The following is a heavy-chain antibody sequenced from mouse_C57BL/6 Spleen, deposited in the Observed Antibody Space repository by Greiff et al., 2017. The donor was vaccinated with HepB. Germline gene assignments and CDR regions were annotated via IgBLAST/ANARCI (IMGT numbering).Heavy chain of an antibody. J-gene: IGHJ1*03. CDR1: GFTFSDYY. V-gene: IGHV5-16*01. D-gene: IGHD3-3*01. CDR3: ARDREDWYFDV. CDR2: INYDGSST. Sequence: EVNVVESEGGLVQPGSSMKLSCTASGFTFSDYYMAWVRQVPEKGLEWVANINYDGSSTYYLDSLKSRFIISRDNAKNILYLQMSSLKSEDTATYYCARDREDWYFDVWGTGTTVTVSS.